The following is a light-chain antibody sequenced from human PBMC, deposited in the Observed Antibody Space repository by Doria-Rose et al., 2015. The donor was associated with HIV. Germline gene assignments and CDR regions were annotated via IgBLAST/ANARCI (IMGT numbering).Light chain of an antibody. CDR3: HQYGTSWT. J-gene: IGKJ1*01. CDR1: QSFSSTY. V-gene: IGKV3-20*01. Sequence: TQSPGTLSLSPGERATLSCRASQSFSSTYLAWYRQKPGQAPSLLIYDGSTRATGIPDRFSASGSGTDFTLTNNRLEPEDFALYYCHQYGTSWTFGQGTKVEI. CDR2: DGS.